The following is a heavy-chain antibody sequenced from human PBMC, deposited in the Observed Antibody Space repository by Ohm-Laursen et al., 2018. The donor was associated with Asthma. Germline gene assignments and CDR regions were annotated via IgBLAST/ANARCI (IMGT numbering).Heavy chain of an antibody. Sequence: GSLRLSCTASGFTFSGSAMHWVRQASGKGLEWVGRIRSKANSYATAYAASVKGRFTISRDDSKNTAYLQMNSLKTEDTAVYYCARPGGGWDFDYWGQGTLVTVSS. V-gene: IGHV3-73*01. CDR3: ARPGGGWDFDY. J-gene: IGHJ4*02. CDR2: IRSKANSYAT. CDR1: GFTFSGSA. D-gene: IGHD4-23*01.